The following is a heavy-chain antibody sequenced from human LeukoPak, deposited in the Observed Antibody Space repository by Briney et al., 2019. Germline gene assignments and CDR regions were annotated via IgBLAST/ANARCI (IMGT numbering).Heavy chain of an antibody. V-gene: IGHV1-8*02. CDR1: GYTFTSYG. J-gene: IGHJ5*02. Sequence: ASVKVSCKASGYTFTSYGISWVRQAPGQGLEWMGWMNPNSGNTGYAQKFQGRVTMTRNTSISTAYMELSSLRSEDTAVYYCARGWATRGVPWGQGTLVTVSS. D-gene: IGHD2-15*01. CDR2: MNPNSGNT. CDR3: ARGWATRGVP.